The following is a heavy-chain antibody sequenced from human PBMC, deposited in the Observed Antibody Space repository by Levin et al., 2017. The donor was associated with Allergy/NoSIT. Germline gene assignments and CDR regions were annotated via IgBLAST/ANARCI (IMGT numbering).Heavy chain of an antibody. J-gene: IGHJ3*02. CDR2: IKSKTDGGTT. Sequence: GESLKISCAASGFTFSNAWMSWVRQAPGKGLEWVGRIKSKTDGGTTDYAAPVKGRFTISRDDSKNTLYLQMNSLKTEDTAVYYCTTDQGTNYGDYGKDAFDIWGQGTMVTVSS. D-gene: IGHD4-17*01. V-gene: IGHV3-15*01. CDR1: GFTFSNAW. CDR3: TTDQGTNYGDYGKDAFDI.